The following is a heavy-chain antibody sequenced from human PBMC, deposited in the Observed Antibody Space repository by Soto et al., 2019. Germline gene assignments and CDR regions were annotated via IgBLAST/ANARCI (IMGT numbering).Heavy chain of an antibody. V-gene: IGHV1-18*04. CDR2: ISAYNGNT. CDR1: GYTFTSYG. J-gene: IGHJ6*02. D-gene: IGHD6-13*01. Sequence: QVQLVQSGAEVKKPGASVKVSCKASGYTFTSYGISWVRQAPGQGLEWMGWISAYNGNTNYAQKLQGRVTMTTDKSTSTAYMELRSLRSDDTAVYYCARDAPISSRRDYYGMDVWGQGTTVTVSS. CDR3: ARDAPISSRRDYYGMDV.